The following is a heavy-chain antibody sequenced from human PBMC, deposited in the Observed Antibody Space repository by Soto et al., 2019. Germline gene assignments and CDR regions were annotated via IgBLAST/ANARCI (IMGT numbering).Heavy chain of an antibody. V-gene: IGHV3-30*18. CDR3: AKGYCSSTSCVRGMDV. Sequence: GGSLRLSCAASGFTFSSYGMHWVRQAPGKGLEWVAVISYDGSNKYYADSVKGRFTISRDNSKNTLYLQMNSLRAEDTAVYYCAKGYCSSTSCVRGMDVWGQGTTVTVSS. CDR2: ISYDGSNK. CDR1: GFTFSSYG. J-gene: IGHJ6*02. D-gene: IGHD2-2*01.